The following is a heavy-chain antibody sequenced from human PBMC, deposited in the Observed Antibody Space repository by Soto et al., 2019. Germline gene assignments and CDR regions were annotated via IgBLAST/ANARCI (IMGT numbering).Heavy chain of an antibody. V-gene: IGHV1-24*01. D-gene: IGHD3-10*01. CDR3: ATGLGSGITMGRGVRW. CDR2: FDPEDGET. J-gene: IGHJ4*02. Sequence: QVQLVQSGAEVKKPGASVKVSCKVSGYTLTELSMHWVRQAPGKGLEWMGGFDPEDGETIYAQKFQGRVTMTEDTSTDAAYMELSGLRSEDTAVYYCATGLGSGITMGRGVRWWGQGTLVTVSA. CDR1: GYTLTELS.